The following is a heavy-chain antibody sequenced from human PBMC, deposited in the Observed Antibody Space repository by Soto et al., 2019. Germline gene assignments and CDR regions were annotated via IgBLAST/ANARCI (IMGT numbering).Heavy chain of an antibody. J-gene: IGHJ3*02. CDR1: GGTISNYD. CDR2: IYYSGST. V-gene: IGHV4-59*01. D-gene: IGHD2-15*01. CDR3: ASTRVVAATYAFDI. Sequence: SETLRLTCTVSGGTISNYDWSWIRQQPGKGLEWIGYIYYSGSTNYNPSLKSRVTISVDTSKNQFSLKLSSVTAADTAVYYCASTRVVAATYAFDIWGQGTMVTGSS.